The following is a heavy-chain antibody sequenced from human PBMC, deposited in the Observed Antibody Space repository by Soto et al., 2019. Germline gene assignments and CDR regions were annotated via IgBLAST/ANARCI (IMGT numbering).Heavy chain of an antibody. D-gene: IGHD3-3*01. Sequence: SETLSLTCAVYGGSFSGYYWSWISQPPGKGLEWIGEINHSGSTNYNPSLKSRVTISVDTSKNQFSLKLSSVTAADTAVYYCASREYYDFWSGYYREAYYYGMDVWGQGTTVTVSS. V-gene: IGHV4-34*01. CDR2: INHSGST. CDR3: ASREYYDFWSGYYREAYYYGMDV. J-gene: IGHJ6*02. CDR1: GGSFSGYY.